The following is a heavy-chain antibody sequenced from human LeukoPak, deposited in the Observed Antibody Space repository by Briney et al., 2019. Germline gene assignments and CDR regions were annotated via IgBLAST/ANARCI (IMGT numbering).Heavy chain of an antibody. D-gene: IGHD2-15*01. Sequence: GGSLRLSCAASGFIFSNYNMNWVRQAPGKGLEWVSSITSPSSYVHYADSVKGRFTISRDNAKKSLYLQMNSLRAEDTAVYYCARDLYIEIISAFDIWGQGTMVTVSS. J-gene: IGHJ3*02. V-gene: IGHV3-21*01. CDR2: ITSPSSYV. CDR3: ARDLYIEIISAFDI. CDR1: GFIFSNYN.